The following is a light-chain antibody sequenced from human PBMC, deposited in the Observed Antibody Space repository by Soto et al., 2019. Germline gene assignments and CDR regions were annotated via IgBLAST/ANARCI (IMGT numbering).Light chain of an antibody. CDR3: SSFTTITSYV. V-gene: IGLV2-14*03. CDR1: SSDVGAYGY. CDR2: DVS. Sequence: QSALTQPASVSGSPGQSITISCTGTSSDVGAYGYVSWYQQHPGEVHKLMIFDVSGRLSGVSNRFSGSTSGNTASLTISGLHEEDEADYYCSSFTTITSYVFGTGTKVTVL. J-gene: IGLJ1*01.